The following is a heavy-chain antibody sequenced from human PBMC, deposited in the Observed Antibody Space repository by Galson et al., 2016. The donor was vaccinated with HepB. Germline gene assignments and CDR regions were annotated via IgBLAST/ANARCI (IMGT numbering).Heavy chain of an antibody. CDR1: GFSISNRY. D-gene: IGHD3-10*01. J-gene: IGHJ4*02. Sequence: SLRLSCAVSGFSISNRYMGWARQAPGKGLEWVSIIYNGGSKYYTDSVKGRFTISRDSSKNTLHLQMNSLRAEDTAIYYCSLPTLPGGFDYWGQGTLLTVSS. CDR2: IYNGGSK. CDR3: SLPTLPGGFDY. V-gene: IGHV3-53*01.